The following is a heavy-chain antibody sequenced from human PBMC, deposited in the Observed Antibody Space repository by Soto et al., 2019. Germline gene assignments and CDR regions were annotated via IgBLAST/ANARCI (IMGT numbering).Heavy chain of an antibody. CDR2: MNPNSGNT. J-gene: IGHJ5*02. Sequence: QVQLVQSGAEVKKPGASVKVSCKASGYTFTSYDINWVRQATGQGLEWMGWMNPNSGNTGYAQKLQGRVTMTRNTSISTAYMERSSLRSEDTAVYYCARGLFTRGVNWFDPWGQGTLVTVSS. CDR1: GYTFTSYD. CDR3: ARGLFTRGVNWFDP. V-gene: IGHV1-8*01. D-gene: IGHD3-10*01.